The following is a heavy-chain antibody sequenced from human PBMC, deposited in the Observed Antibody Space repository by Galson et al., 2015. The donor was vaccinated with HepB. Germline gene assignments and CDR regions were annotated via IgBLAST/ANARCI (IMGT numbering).Heavy chain of an antibody. V-gene: IGHV3-21*01. D-gene: IGHD6-13*01. CDR2: ISSSSSYI. J-gene: IGHJ4*02. Sequence: SLRLSCAASGFTFSSYSMNWVRQAPGKGLEWVSSISSSSSYIYYADSVKGRFTISRDNAENSLYLQMNSLRAEDTAVYYCATRIAAAGLQVDYWGQGTLVTVSS. CDR3: ATRIAAAGLQVDY. CDR1: GFTFSSYS.